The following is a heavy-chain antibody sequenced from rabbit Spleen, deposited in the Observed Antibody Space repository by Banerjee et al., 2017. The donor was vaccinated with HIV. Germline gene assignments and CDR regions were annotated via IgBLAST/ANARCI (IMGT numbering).Heavy chain of an antibody. CDR2: IYGGSSDST. CDR3: ARDGYSSGWGIILYYFNL. V-gene: IGHV1S40*01. Sequence: QSLEESGGDLVKPGASLTLTCKASGFDFSSNAMCWVRQAPGKGLELIACIYGGSSDSTYYASWAKGRFTISKTSSTTVTLQMPSLTAADTAAYFCARDGYSSGWGIILYYFNLWGPGTLVTVS. D-gene: IGHD4-1*01. J-gene: IGHJ4*01. CDR1: GFDFSSNA.